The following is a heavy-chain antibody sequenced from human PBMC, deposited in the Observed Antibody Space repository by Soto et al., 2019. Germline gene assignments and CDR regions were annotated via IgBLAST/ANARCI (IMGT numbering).Heavy chain of an antibody. CDR3: TRDANYRDDSAYYDVFDI. Sequence: DVQLTESGGGLVQPGGSLRLSCGASGFSFGSDWLAWVRQAPGKGLEWVANIRTDGSQEHSADSVRGRFSVSRDNAKDSLYLQMNSLRLEDTAVYYCTRDANYRDDSAYYDVFDIWGQGTMVTVSS. V-gene: IGHV3-7*05. J-gene: IGHJ3*02. CDR2: IRTDGSQE. D-gene: IGHD3-16*01. CDR1: GFSFGSDW.